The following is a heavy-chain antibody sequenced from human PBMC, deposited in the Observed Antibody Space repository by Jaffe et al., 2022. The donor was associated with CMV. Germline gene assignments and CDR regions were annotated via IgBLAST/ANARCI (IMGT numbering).Heavy chain of an antibody. CDR2: ISSSSSYI. J-gene: IGHJ4*02. Sequence: EVQLVESGGGLVKPGGSLRLSCAASGFTFSSYSMNWVRQAPGKGLEWVSSISSSSSYIYYADSVKGRFTISRDNAKNSLYLQMNSLRAEDTAVYYCARVVRCSGGSCFPPPQYYFDYWGQGTLVTVSS. CDR1: GFTFSSYS. V-gene: IGHV3-21*01. CDR3: ARVVRCSGGSCFPPPQYYFDY. D-gene: IGHD2-15*01.